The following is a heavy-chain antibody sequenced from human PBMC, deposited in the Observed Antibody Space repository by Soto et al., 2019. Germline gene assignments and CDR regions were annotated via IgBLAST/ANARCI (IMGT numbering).Heavy chain of an antibody. CDR2: FIPVFQTG. CDR3: AVRIPAEGTFDF. CDR1: GGTFNTFS. V-gene: IGHV1-69*18. Sequence: QVQLVQSGAEVKKPGSSVKVSCKASGGTFNTFSISWVRQAPGQGLEWVGSFIPVFQTGDYSKKFQDRVTLAADESSSTAYMELRSLRSEDTAVYYCAVRIPAEGTFDFWGQGTPITVSS. D-gene: IGHD6-13*01. J-gene: IGHJ4*02.